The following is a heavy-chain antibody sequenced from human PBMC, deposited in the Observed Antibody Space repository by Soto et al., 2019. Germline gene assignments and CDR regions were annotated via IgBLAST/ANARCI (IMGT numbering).Heavy chain of an antibody. CDR1: RYSFTTYA. CDR2: MDAGNGDT. CDR3: ARDPGTGAALRAYHFDY. Sequence: ASVKVSCKASRYSFTTYALHCVRQAPGQMLKWMGWMDAGNGDTKYSEKDMFRVTITRATSANTAYMELSSLRSEDTSVYYCARDPGTGAALRAYHFDYWGQGTLVTVSS. V-gene: IGHV1-3*01. D-gene: IGHD1-1*01. J-gene: IGHJ4*02.